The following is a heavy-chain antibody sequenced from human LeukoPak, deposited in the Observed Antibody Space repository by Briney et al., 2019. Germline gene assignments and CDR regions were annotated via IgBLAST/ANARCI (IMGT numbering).Heavy chain of an antibody. Sequence: ASVKVSCKASGYTFTGYYMHWVRQAPGQGLEWMGWINPNSGGTNYAQKFQGRVTTTRDTSISTAYMELSRLRSDDTAVYYCARGLNPLYYYYMDVWGKGTTVTVSS. CDR2: INPNSGGT. V-gene: IGHV1-2*02. CDR1: GYTFTGYY. CDR3: ARGLNPLYYYYMDV. J-gene: IGHJ6*03.